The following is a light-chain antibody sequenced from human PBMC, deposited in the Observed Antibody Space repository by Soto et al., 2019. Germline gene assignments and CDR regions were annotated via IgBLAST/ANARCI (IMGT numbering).Light chain of an antibody. CDR2: GAS. V-gene: IGKV3-20*01. Sequence: EIVLTQSPGPLSLSPGERATLSCRASQSVSRNFLAWYQQKPGQAPRLLIYGASSRATGIPDKFSGSGSGTDFTLTIARLEPEDSAMYYCHQYSSLPLTFGGGTKGAIK. CDR1: QSVSRNF. CDR3: HQYSSLPLT. J-gene: IGKJ4*01.